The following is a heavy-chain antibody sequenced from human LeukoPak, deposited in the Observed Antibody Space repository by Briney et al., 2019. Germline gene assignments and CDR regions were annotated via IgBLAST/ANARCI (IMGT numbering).Heavy chain of an antibody. D-gene: IGHD6-6*01. J-gene: IGHJ6*03. V-gene: IGHV4-39*07. Sequence: SETLSLTCTVSGGSISSSSYYWGWIRQPPGKGLEWIGSIYYSGSTYYNPSLKSRVTISVDTSKNQFSLKLSSVTAADTAVYYCAREGLYSSSYYYYYMDVWGKGTTVTVSS. CDR1: GGSISSSSYY. CDR2: IYYSGST. CDR3: AREGLYSSSYYYYYMDV.